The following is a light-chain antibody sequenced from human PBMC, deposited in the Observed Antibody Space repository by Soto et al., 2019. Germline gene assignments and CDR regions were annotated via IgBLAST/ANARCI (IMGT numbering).Light chain of an antibody. CDR1: QSVSSSY. CDR3: QQYGSSLYT. Sequence: ETVLTQSPGTLSLSPGERATLSCRASQSVSSSYLAWYQQKPGQAPRLLIYGASIRATGIPDRFSGSGSGTDFTLTISRLEPGDFAVYYCQQYGSSLYTFGQGTRLEIK. J-gene: IGKJ2*01. CDR2: GAS. V-gene: IGKV3-20*01.